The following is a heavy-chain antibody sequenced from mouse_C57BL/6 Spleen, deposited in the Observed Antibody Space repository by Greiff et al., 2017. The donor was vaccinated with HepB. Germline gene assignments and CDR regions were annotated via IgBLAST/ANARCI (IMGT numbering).Heavy chain of an antibody. Sequence: QVQLKQPGAELVKPGASVKMSCKASGYTFTSYWITWVKQRPGQGLEWIGDIYPGSGSTNYNEKFKSKATLTVDTSSSTAYMQLSSLTSEDSAVYYCARWDTTVVAPYFDVWGTGTTVTVSS. J-gene: IGHJ1*03. CDR2: IYPGSGST. V-gene: IGHV1-55*01. CDR1: GYTFTSYW. CDR3: ARWDTTVVAPYFDV. D-gene: IGHD1-1*01.